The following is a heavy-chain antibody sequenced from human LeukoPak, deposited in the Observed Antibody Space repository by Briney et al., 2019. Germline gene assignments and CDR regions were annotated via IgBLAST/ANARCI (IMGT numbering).Heavy chain of an antibody. CDR3: ARQGGYYYYYYMDV. J-gene: IGHJ6*03. V-gene: IGHV4-4*02. CDR2: INHSGST. D-gene: IGHD3-16*01. Sequence: SETLSLTCAVSGGSISSSNWWSWVRQPPGKGLEWIGEINHSGSTSYNPSLKSRVTISVDTSKNQFSLKLSSVAAADTAVYYCARQGGYYYYYYMDVWGKGTTVTISS. CDR1: GGSISSSNW.